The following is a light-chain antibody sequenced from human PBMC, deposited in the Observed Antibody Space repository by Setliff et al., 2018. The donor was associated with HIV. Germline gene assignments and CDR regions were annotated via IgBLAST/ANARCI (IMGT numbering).Light chain of an antibody. J-gene: IGLJ1*01. CDR1: TSNIGSNY. V-gene: IGLV2-14*03. CDR2: DVS. Sequence: QSVLTQPPSASGTPGQRVTISCSGGTSNIGSNYVNWYQQHPGKAPKLMIYDVSNRPSGVSNRFSGSKSGHTASLTISGLQAEDEADYYCSSYTSSNTGVFGTGTKVTVL. CDR3: SSYTSSNTGV.